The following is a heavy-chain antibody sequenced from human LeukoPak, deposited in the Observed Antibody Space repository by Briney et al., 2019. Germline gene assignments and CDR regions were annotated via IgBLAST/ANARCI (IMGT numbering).Heavy chain of an antibody. CDR2: INPSGGST. Sequence: ASVKVSCKASGYTFTSYYMHWERQAPGQGLEWMGIINPSGGSTSYAQKFQGRVTMTRDTSTSTVYMELSSLRSEDTAVYYCARYGASLGFQHWGQGTLVTVSS. V-gene: IGHV1-46*01. D-gene: IGHD4-17*01. J-gene: IGHJ1*01. CDR3: ARYGASLGFQH. CDR1: GYTFTSYY.